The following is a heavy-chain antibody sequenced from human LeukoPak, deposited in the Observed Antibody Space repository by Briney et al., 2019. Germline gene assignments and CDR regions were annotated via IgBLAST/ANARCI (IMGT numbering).Heavy chain of an antibody. V-gene: IGHV3-43D*03. CDR3: AKDMAAYYYASGNIDY. CDR1: GFTFDDYA. CDR2: ISWDGGGT. Sequence: GGSLRLSCAASGFTFDDYAMHWVRQAPGKGLEWVSLISWDGGGTYYADSVKGRFTTSRDNSKNSLYLQMNSLRAEDTALYYCAKDMAAYYYASGNIDYWGQGTLVTVSS. J-gene: IGHJ4*02. D-gene: IGHD3-10*01.